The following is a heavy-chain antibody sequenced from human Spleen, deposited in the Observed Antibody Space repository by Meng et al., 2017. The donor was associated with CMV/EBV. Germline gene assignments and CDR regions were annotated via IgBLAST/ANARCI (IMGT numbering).Heavy chain of an antibody. D-gene: IGHD7-27*01. CDR2: IGGSGGDT. Sequence: GESLKISCAASGVTFASYAMSWVRQAPGKGLEWVSVIGGSGGDTYFTDSVKGRFTISRDNAKNSLYLQMNSLRAEDTAVYYCASPTPTGNYYYGMDVWGQGTTVTVSS. CDR3: ASPTPTGNYYYGMDV. V-gene: IGHV3-23*01. CDR1: GVTFASYA. J-gene: IGHJ6*02.